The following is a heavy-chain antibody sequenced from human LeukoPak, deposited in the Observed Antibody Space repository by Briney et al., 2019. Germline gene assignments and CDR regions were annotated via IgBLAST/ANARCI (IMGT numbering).Heavy chain of an antibody. CDR3: ARGGSCGDY. V-gene: IGHV3-7*01. CDR1: GSTFSNYW. CDR2: IKQDGSEK. Sequence: PGGSLRLSCAASGSTFSNYWMTWVRQAPGKGLEWVANIKQDGSEKHYVDPVKGRFTISRDDAKNSLYLQMNSLGTEDTAVYHCARGGSCGDYWGRGTLVTVSS. J-gene: IGHJ4*02. D-gene: IGHD2-15*01.